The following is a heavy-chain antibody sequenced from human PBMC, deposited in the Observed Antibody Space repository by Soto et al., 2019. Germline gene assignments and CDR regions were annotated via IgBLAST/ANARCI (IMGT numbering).Heavy chain of an antibody. V-gene: IGHV4-39*01. Sequence: QVHLQESGPGLVRPSETLSLTCAVSGASISRTGFHWGWIRQPPGQGLEWIGSVYESVNTYYNSSLKSRVTIAVDTSKNQFSLELKSVTAADAAGYYCSRRGSGHTFDYWGQGTLVTVSS. CDR1: GASISRTGFH. D-gene: IGHD3-10*01. CDR3: SRRGSGHTFDY. J-gene: IGHJ4*02. CDR2: VYESVNT.